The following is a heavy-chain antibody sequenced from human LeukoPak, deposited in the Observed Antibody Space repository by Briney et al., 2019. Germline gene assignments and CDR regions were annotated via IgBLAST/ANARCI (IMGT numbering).Heavy chain of an antibody. V-gene: IGHV3-30-3*02. CDR3: AKNYGSTFRYFDL. J-gene: IGHJ2*01. CDR2: ISYDRSNK. D-gene: IGHD5/OR15-5a*01. Sequence: GRSLRLSCSASGFTFSSYALHWVRQAPGKGLEWVAVISYDRSNKYYADSVKGRFTISRDNSKNTLYLQMNSLRAEDTAVYYCAKNYGSTFRYFDLWGRGTLVTVSS. CDR1: GFTFSSYA.